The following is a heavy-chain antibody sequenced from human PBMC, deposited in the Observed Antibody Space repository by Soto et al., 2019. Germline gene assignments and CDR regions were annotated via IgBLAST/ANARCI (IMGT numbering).Heavy chain of an antibody. J-gene: IGHJ6*02. Sequence: PSETLSLTCTVSGGSISSGGYYWSWIRQHPGKGLEWIGYIYYSGSTYYNPSLKSRVTISVDTSKNQFSLKLSSVTAADTAVYYCARENLTMVRGVTLGMDVWGQGTTVTVSS. CDR1: GGSISSGGYY. CDR2: IYYSGST. CDR3: ARENLTMVRGVTLGMDV. D-gene: IGHD3-10*01. V-gene: IGHV4-31*03.